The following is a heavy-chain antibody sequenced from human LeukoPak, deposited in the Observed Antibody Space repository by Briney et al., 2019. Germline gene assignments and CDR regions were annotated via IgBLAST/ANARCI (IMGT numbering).Heavy chain of an antibody. Sequence: PGGSLRLSCAASGFTFSNYAMHWVRQAPGKGLECVAVISYDGSNKYYADSVKGRFTISRDNSKNTLYLQMNSLRAEDTAVYYCARETTVDRYFDHWGQGTLVTVSS. J-gene: IGHJ4*02. V-gene: IGHV3-30-3*01. D-gene: IGHD4-23*01. CDR2: ISYDGSNK. CDR3: ARETTVDRYFDH. CDR1: GFTFSNYA.